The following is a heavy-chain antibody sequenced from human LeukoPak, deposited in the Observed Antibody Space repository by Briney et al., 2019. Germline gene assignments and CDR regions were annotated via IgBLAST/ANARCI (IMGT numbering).Heavy chain of an antibody. CDR1: GFTFSSYS. V-gene: IGHV3-7*04. Sequence: GGSLRLSCAASGFTFSSYSMSWVRQAPGKGLEWEANIKQDGSEKYYVDSVRGRFTISRDNANNSVYLQMDSLRAEDTAVYYCARSYGGWFDPWGQGTLVTVSS. CDR3: ARSYGGWFDP. J-gene: IGHJ5*02. CDR2: IKQDGSEK. D-gene: IGHD3-10*01.